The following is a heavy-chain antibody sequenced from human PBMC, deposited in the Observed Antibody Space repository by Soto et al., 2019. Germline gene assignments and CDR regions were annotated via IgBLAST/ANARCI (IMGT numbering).Heavy chain of an antibody. V-gene: IGHV1-18*01. CDR2: ISAYNGNT. D-gene: IGHD3-9*01. J-gene: IGHJ4*02. CDR1: GYTFTSYG. Sequence: ASVKVSCKASGYTFTSYGISWVRQAPGQGLEWMGWISAYNGNTNYAQKLQGRVTMTTDTSTSTAYMELRSLRSDDTAVYYCARGTRLYYDILTGYYDHWGQGTLVTVSS. CDR3: ARGTRLYYDILTGYYDH.